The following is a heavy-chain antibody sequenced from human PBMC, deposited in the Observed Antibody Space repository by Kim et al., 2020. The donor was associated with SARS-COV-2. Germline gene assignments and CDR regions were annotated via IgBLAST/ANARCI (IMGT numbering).Heavy chain of an antibody. J-gene: IGHJ4*01. CDR3: AKDRVVTMIVGSLDY. D-gene: IGHD3-22*01. CDR2: ISYDGSNK. Sequence: GGSLRLSCAASGFTFSSYGMHWVRQAPGKGLEWVAVISYDGSNKYYADSVKGRFTISRDNSKNTLYLQMNSLRAEDTAVYYCAKDRVVTMIVGSLDYWG. V-gene: IGHV3-30*18. CDR1: GFTFSSYG.